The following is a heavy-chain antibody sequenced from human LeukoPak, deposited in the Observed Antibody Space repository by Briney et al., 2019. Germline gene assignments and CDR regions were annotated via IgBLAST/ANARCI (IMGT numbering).Heavy chain of an antibody. CDR2: ISGDGGRT. V-gene: IGHV3-23*01. CDR1: GFTFSTYG. CDR3: AKDLNWAFDY. J-gene: IGHJ4*02. Sequence: PGGSLRLSCAASGFTFSTYGMSWVRQAPGKGLGWVSAISGDGGRTYYADSVKGRFTISRDNSKNTMYLQMNSLRGEDTAVYYCAKDLNWAFDYWGQGTLVTVSS. D-gene: IGHD7-27*01.